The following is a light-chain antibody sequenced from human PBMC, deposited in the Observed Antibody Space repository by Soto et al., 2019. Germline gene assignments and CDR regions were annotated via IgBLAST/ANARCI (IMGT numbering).Light chain of an antibody. Sequence: DIQMTQSPSSLSASVGDRVTITCRASQSISSYLSWYQQKPGKAPKRLIYVGSTLQSGVPSRVSGSGSGTDFTLTISSLQPDDFATYFCQQTYTTPFTFGGGTKLDVK. J-gene: IGKJ4*01. CDR1: QSISSY. CDR2: VGS. CDR3: QQTYTTPFT. V-gene: IGKV1-39*01.